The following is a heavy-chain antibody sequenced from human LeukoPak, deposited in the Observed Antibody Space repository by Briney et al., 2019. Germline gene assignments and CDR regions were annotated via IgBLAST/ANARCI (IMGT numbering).Heavy chain of an antibody. CDR3: ARQTISGSYFGSAFDI. Sequence: GESLKISCKGFGNSFTTYWIAWVRQMPGKGLEWMGIIYPGDSDTRYSPSFQGQVTISADKSITTAYLQWSSLKASDTAMYYCARQTISGSYFGSAFDIWSQGTMVTVSS. V-gene: IGHV5-51*01. CDR1: GNSFTTYW. CDR2: IYPGDSDT. D-gene: IGHD1-26*01. J-gene: IGHJ3*02.